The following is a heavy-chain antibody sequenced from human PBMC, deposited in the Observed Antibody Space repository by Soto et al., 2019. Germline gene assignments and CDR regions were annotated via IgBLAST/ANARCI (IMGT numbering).Heavy chain of an antibody. CDR2: ISYDGSNK. CDR3: AKDKDYGRGWFDP. D-gene: IGHD4-17*01. J-gene: IGHJ5*02. Sequence: PXGSLRLSFAASGFTFSSYGMHWVRQAPGKGLEWVAVISYDGSNKYYADSVKGRFTISRDNSKNTLYLQMNSLRAEDTAVYDCAKDKDYGRGWFDPWGQGTLVTVSS. CDR1: GFTFSSYG. V-gene: IGHV3-30*18.